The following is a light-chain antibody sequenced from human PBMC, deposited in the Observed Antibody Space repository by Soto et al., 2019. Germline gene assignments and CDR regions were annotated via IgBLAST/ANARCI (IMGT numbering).Light chain of an antibody. Sequence: QLVLTQPPSVSGAPGQRVTISCTGSNSNIGAGYDVHWYQQLPGTAPKLLIFGNTNRPSGVPDRFSGSKSGTSASLAITGLQADDEADYYCHSYDSSLSGVVFGGGTKLTVL. J-gene: IGLJ3*02. V-gene: IGLV1-40*01. CDR1: NSNIGAGYD. CDR3: HSYDSSLSGVV. CDR2: GNT.